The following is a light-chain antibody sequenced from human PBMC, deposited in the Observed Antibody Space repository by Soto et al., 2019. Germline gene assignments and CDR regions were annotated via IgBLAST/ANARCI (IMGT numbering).Light chain of an antibody. J-gene: IGKJ3*01. CDR2: GTS. CDR3: QQHGSSLFT. CDR1: QSVSSTY. V-gene: IGKV3-20*01. Sequence: VLTKSPGTLSLSPGERATLSCRASQSVSSTYFAWYQQKPGQAPRVLFYGTSIRASGVPERFSGGGSGTDFTLTITRLEHEDFAVYYCQQHGSSLFTFGLGTKVDFK.